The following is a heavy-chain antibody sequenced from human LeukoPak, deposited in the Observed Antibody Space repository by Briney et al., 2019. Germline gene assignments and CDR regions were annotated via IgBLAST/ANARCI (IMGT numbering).Heavy chain of an antibody. D-gene: IGHD3-10*01. Sequence: PGGSLRLSCAASGFTFSDYYMSWLRQAPGKGLEWISYMSGSGSTIYYADSVKSRFTVSRDNAKHSLYLQMNSLGAEDTAVYYCARFGGGLDHWGQGTLVTVSS. CDR3: ARFGGGLDH. CDR2: MSGSGSTI. J-gene: IGHJ4*02. V-gene: IGHV3-11*01. CDR1: GFTFSDYY.